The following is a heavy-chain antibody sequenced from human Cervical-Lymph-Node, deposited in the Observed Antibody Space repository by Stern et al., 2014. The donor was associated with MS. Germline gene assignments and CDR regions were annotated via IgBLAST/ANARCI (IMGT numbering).Heavy chain of an antibody. CDR2: SHYSGKT. CDR3: ARDGLDGMDV. V-gene: IGHV4-61*03. CDR1: GGSVSSSSFY. J-gene: IGHJ6*02. D-gene: IGHD3/OR15-3a*01. Sequence: QEQLVESGPGLVKPSETLSLTCTVSGGSVSSSSFYWSWIRQPPGKGLEWVGYSHYSGKTKTNPSLKSRVTISIDTSKNHFSLNLTSLTAADTAIYYCARDGLDGMDVWGQGTTVTVSS.